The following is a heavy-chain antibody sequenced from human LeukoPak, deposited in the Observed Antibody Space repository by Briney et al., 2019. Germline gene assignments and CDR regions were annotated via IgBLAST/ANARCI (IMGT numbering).Heavy chain of an antibody. J-gene: IGHJ3*02. V-gene: IGHV4-59*01. CDR1: GGSISSYY. Sequence: SETLSLTCTVSGGSISSYYWSWIRQPPGKGLEWIGYIYYSGSTNYNPSLKSRVTISVGTSKNQFSLKLSSVTAADTAVYYCARERQGYCSGGSCYDAFDIWGQGTMVTVSS. CDR2: IYYSGST. D-gene: IGHD2-15*01. CDR3: ARERQGYCSGGSCYDAFDI.